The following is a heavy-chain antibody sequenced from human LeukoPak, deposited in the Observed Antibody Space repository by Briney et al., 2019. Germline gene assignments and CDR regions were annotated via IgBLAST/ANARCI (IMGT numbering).Heavy chain of an antibody. CDR1: GFTFSSYW. CDR3: AGAGPYYDFDY. V-gene: IGHV3-7*03. J-gene: IGHJ4*02. CDR2: IKQDGSEK. D-gene: IGHD1-26*01. Sequence: GGSLRLSCAASGFTFSSYWMSWVRQAPGKGLEWVANIKQDGSEKYYVDSVKGRFTISRDNAKNSLYLQMNSLRAEDTAVYYCAGAGPYYDFDYWGQGTLVTVSS.